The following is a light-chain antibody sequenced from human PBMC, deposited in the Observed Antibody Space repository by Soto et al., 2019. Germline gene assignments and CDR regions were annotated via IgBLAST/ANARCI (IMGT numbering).Light chain of an antibody. J-gene: IGLJ3*02. CDR2: VVS. Sequence: QSVLTQPASVSGSPGQSITISCTGTSSDVGGYNYVSWFQQHPGKAPKLMIYVVSNRPSGISNRFSGSKSGNTASLTISGLQAEDEADYYCSSYTTSSSGVFGGGTQLNVL. CDR1: SSDVGGYNY. V-gene: IGLV2-14*01. CDR3: SSYTTSSSGV.